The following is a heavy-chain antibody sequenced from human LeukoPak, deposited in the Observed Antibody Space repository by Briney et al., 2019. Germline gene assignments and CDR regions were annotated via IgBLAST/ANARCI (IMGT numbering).Heavy chain of an antibody. CDR2: ISSSGTSM. V-gene: IGHV3-48*04. CDR3: ARVLGIVGG. D-gene: IGHD1-26*01. CDR1: GFTFSSYS. J-gene: IGHJ4*02. Sequence: GGSLRLSCAASGFTFSSYSMNWVRQAPGKGLEWVSYISSSGTSMYYADSVKGRFTISRDNAKNSLYLQMNSLRAEDTAVYYCARVLGIVGGWGQGTLVTVSS.